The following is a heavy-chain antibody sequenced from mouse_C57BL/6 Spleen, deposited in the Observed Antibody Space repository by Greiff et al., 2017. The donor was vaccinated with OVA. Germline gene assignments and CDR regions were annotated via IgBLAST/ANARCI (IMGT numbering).Heavy chain of an antibody. CDR3: ARSGDDDGAMDD. CDR1: GYTFTSYW. J-gene: IGHJ4*01. D-gene: IGHD2-4*01. Sequence: QVQLQQPGAELVKPGASVKLSCKASGYTFTSYWMHWVKQRPGQGLEWIGMIHPNSGSTNYNEKFKSKATLTVAKSSSTAYMQLRSLTSEDAAVDYCARSGDDDGAMDDWGQGTSVTVSS. V-gene: IGHV1-64*01. CDR2: IHPNSGST.